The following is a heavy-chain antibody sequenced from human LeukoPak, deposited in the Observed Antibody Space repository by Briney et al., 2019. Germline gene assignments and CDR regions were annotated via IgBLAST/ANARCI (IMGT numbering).Heavy chain of an antibody. D-gene: IGHD5-24*01. CDR2: IIPIFGTA. CDR1: GGTFSSYA. CDR3: ARDRGDGYNYFDY. Sequence: SVKVSCEASGGTFSSYAISWVRQAPGQGLEWMGGIIPIFGTANYAQKFQGRVTITTDESTSTAYMELSSLRSEDTAVYYCARDRGDGYNYFDYWGQGTLVTVSS. J-gene: IGHJ4*02. V-gene: IGHV1-69*05.